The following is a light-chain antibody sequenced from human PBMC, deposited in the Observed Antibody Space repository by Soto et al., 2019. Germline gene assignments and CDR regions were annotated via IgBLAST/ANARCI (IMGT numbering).Light chain of an antibody. CDR3: QQYGHWPRT. CDR1: QSVSRN. Sequence: EVVMTQSPATLSVSPGESATLSCKASQSVSRNVAWYQHEPGEAPRLLIYAASKMATGVPARFSGSGSGTDLTLTITNLQSEDFAVYYCQQYGHWPRTFGQGTKLEVK. J-gene: IGKJ2*02. CDR2: AAS. V-gene: IGKV3-15*01.